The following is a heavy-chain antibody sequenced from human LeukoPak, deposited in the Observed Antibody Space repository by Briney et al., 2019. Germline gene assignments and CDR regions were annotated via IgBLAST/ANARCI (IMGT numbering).Heavy chain of an antibody. Sequence: GGSLRLSCAASGFTFSNYAMSWVRQAPGKGLEWVSAFSGRGGSTYYADSVKGRFTISRDNSKNTLYLQMNSLRAEDTAVYYCVKSGLSRFDYWGQGTLVTVSS. J-gene: IGHJ4*02. CDR1: GFTFSNYA. CDR2: FSGRGGST. V-gene: IGHV3-23*01. D-gene: IGHD4/OR15-4a*01. CDR3: VKSGLSRFDY.